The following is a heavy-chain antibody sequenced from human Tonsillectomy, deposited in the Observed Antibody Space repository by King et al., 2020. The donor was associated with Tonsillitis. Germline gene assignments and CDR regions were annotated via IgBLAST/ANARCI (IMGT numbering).Heavy chain of an antibody. CDR2: ISYDGSNK. Sequence: VQLVQSGGGVVQPGRSLRLSCAASGFTFSSYALHWFRQAPGKGREWGAYISYDGSNKYYADSVKGRFTISGDNSKNTVYLQMNSLRAEDTAVYYCARRDGALEYYYYGMDVWGQGTTVTVSS. D-gene: IGHD4-17*01. V-gene: IGHV3-30-3*01. J-gene: IGHJ6*02. CDR1: GFTFSSYA. CDR3: ARRDGALEYYYYGMDV.